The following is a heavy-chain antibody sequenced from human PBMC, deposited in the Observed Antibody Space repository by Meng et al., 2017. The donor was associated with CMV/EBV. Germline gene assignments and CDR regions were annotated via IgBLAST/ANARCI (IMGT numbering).Heavy chain of an antibody. CDR1: GGSISSSRYY. CDR3: ARLATIAVAGTSYYYYYGMDV. CDR2: IYYSGST. J-gene: IGHJ6*02. V-gene: IGHV4-39*01. D-gene: IGHD6-19*01. Sequence: SETLSLTCTVSGGSISSSRYYWCWIRQPPGKGLEWLGSIYYSGSTNYNPSLQSRVTISVDTSKNQFSLKLSSVTAAHTAVYYCARLATIAVAGTSYYYYYGMDVWGQGTTVTVSS.